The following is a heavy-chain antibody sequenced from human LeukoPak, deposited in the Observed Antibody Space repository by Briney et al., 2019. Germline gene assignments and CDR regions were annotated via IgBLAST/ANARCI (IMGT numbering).Heavy chain of an antibody. Sequence: SETLSLTCTVSGDSVIGSYWSLIRQAPGKGLEFIGYIYYSVDTDYNPSLKNRVTMSLDLSKKQFSLSLTSVTAADTAVYYCARRRYYDSTGYNPTYYFDHWGQGILVTVSS. CDR1: GDSVIGSY. D-gene: IGHD3-22*01. V-gene: IGHV4-59*02. CDR2: IYYSVDT. J-gene: IGHJ4*02. CDR3: ARRRYYDSTGYNPTYYFDH.